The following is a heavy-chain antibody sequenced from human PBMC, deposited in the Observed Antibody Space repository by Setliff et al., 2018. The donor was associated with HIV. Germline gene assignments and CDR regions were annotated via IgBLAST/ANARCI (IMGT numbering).Heavy chain of an antibody. CDR3: ARERRGGYSGYDSHWYFDL. D-gene: IGHD5-12*01. Sequence: SETLSLTCGVSGYSLTSGYYWGWIRQPPGKGLEWIGSIHDSGRTYYDPSLKHRVTLSVDTSNKQVSLTLTSVTAADTAVYYCARERRGGYSGYDSHWYFDLWGRGTLVTVSS. CDR2: IHDSGRT. CDR1: GYSLTSGYY. J-gene: IGHJ2*01. V-gene: IGHV4-38-2*02.